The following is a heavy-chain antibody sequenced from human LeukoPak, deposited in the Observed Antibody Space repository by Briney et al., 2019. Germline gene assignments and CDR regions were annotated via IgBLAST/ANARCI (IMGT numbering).Heavy chain of an antibody. CDR1: GFTFTTYS. J-gene: IGHJ6*03. CDR3: AKAPLNHYYYYMDV. CDR2: LSSGHE. V-gene: IGHV3-21*05. Sequence: PGGSLRLSCAASGFTFTTYSMNWVRQAPGKGLEWVAYLSSGHELYADSVKGRFTISRDNAKNSLYLQMNSLRAEDTAVYYCAKAPLNHYYYYMDVWGKGTTVTVSS.